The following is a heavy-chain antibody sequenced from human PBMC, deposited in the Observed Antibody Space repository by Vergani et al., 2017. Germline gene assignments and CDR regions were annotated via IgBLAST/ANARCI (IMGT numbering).Heavy chain of an antibody. D-gene: IGHD4-17*01. CDR2: IYYSGST. J-gene: IGHJ3*02. V-gene: IGHV4-59*01. CDR1: GGSISSYY. CDR3: ARGESYGDYPGRAFDI. Sequence: QVQLQESGPGLVKPSETLSLTCTVSGGSISSYYWSWIRQPPGKGLEWIGYIYYSGSTNYNPSLKSRVTISVDTSKNQFSLKLSSVTAADTAVYYCARGESYGDYPGRAFDIWGQGTMVTVSS.